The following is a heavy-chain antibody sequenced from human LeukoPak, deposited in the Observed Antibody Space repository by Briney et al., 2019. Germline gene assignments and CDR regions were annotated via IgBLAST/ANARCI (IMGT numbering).Heavy chain of an antibody. CDR2: IYHSGST. Sequence: PSETLSLTCAVSGGSISSSNWWSWVRQPPGKGLEWIGEIYHSGSTNYNPSLKSRVTISVDKSKNQFSLKLGSVTAADTAVYYCVSSSSSGKGGYWGQGTLVTVSS. V-gene: IGHV4-4*02. CDR3: VSSSSSGKGGY. D-gene: IGHD6-13*01. CDR1: GGSISSSNW. J-gene: IGHJ4*02.